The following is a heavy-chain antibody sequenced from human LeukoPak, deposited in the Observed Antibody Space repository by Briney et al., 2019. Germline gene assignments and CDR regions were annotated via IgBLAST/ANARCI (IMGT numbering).Heavy chain of an antibody. CDR3: ARGNSNWIGTISKFDY. D-gene: IGHD3-3*01. J-gene: IGHJ4*02. V-gene: IGHV4-34*01. CDR2: INHSGST. CDR1: GGSFSGYY. Sequence: SETLSLTCAVYGGSFSGYYWSWIRQPPGKGLEWIGEINHSGSTNYNPSLKSRVTISVDTSKNQFSLKLSSVTAADTAVYYCARGNSNWIGTISKFDYWGQGTLVTVSS.